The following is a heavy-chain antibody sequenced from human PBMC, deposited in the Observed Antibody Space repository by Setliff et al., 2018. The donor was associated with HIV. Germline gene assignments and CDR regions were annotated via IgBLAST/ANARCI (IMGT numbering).Heavy chain of an antibody. CDR1: GYSISSGYY. CDR3: ARRWAADGTFDY. J-gene: IGHJ4*02. D-gene: IGHD6-13*01. Sequence: SETLSLTCAVSGYSISSGYYWGWIRQPPGKGLEWIGSIYHSGSTYYNPSLKSRVTISVDTYKNQFSMKLTSVTAADTAVYYCARRWAADGTFDYWGQGTQVTVSS. V-gene: IGHV4-38-2*01. CDR2: IYHSGST.